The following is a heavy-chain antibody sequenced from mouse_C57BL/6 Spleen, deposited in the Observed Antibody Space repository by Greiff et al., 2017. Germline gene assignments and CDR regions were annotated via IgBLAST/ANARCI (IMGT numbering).Heavy chain of an antibody. V-gene: IGHV3-6*01. CDR2: ISYDGSN. CDR3: ARDDGSSMDY. CDR1: GYSITSGYY. Sequence: EVKLMESGPGLVKPSQSLSLTCSVTGYSITSGYYWNWIRQFPGNKLEWMGYISYDGSNNYNPSLKNRISITRDTSKNQFFLKLNSVTTEDTATYYCARDDGSSMDYWGQGTSVTVSS. D-gene: IGHD2-3*01. J-gene: IGHJ4*01.